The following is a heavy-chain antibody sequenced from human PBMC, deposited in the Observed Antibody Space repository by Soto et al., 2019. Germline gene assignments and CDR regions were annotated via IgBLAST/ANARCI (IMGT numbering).Heavy chain of an antibody. CDR1: GFTFTSSA. CDR3: ARQRSPWNAREPDPPYYYYGMDV. V-gene: IGHV1-58*01. D-gene: IGHD1-1*01. CDR2: IVVGSGNT. Sequence: SVKVSCKASGFTFTSSAVQWVRQARGQRLEWIGWIVVGSGNTNYAQKFQERVTITRDMSTSTAYMELRSLRSEDTAVYYCARQRSPWNAREPDPPYYYYGMDVWGQGTTVTVPS. J-gene: IGHJ6*02.